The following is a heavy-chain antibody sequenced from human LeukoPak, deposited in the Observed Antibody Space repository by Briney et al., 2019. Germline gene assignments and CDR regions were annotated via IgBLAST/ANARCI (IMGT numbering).Heavy chain of an antibody. D-gene: IGHD3-10*01. Sequence: PGGSLRLSCATSGFTFTDYGLHWVRQAPGKGLEWVAVIWYDGSKKFYGESLEGRFTISRDDSKNTVYPEMSSLRVEDTAVYYCARESGGDYYMDFWGKGTTVIVSS. CDR2: IWYDGSKK. CDR1: GFTFTDYG. CDR3: ARESGGDYYMDF. J-gene: IGHJ6*03. V-gene: IGHV3-33*01.